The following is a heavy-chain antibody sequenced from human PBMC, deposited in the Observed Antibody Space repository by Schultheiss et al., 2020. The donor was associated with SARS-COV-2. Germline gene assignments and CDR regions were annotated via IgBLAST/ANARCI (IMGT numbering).Heavy chain of an antibody. V-gene: IGHV3-21*01. J-gene: IGHJ4*02. CDR2: ISSSSSYI. CDR3: AKEIYGGLANYGDVDY. CDR1: GFTFSSYW. Sequence: GGSLRLSCAASGFTFSSYWMNWVRQAPGKGLEWVSSISSSSSYIYYADSVKGRFTISRDNAKNSLYLQMNSLRAEDTAVYYCAKEIYGGLANYGDVDYWGQGTLVTVSS. D-gene: IGHD4-17*01.